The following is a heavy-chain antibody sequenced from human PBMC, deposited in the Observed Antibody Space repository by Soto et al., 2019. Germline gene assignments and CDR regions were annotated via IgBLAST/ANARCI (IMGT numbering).Heavy chain of an antibody. CDR2: IWYDGSNK. CDR3: ARDASAYDGGWYPRGFDP. D-gene: IGHD6-19*01. Sequence: GGSLRLSCAASGFTFSTYGMHWVRQAPGKGLGRVAIIWYDGSNKYYADSVKGRFTISRDDSKNTLYLQMNSLRVEDTAVYFCARDASAYDGGWYPRGFDPWGQGTLVTVSS. CDR1: GFTFSTYG. V-gene: IGHV3-33*01. J-gene: IGHJ5*02.